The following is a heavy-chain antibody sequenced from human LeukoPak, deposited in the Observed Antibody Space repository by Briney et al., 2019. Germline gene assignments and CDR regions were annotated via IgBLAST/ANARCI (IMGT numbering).Heavy chain of an antibody. J-gene: IGHJ5*02. CDR1: GGTFSSYA. CDR2: IIPIYGTA. D-gene: IGHD4-23*01. CDR3: ARTVVNRFDP. Sequence: SVKVSCKASGGTFSSYAIRWVRQAPGQGLEWMGGIIPIYGTANYAQKFQGRVTITADESTSTAYMELSSLRSEDTAVYYCARTVVNRFDPWGQGTLVTVSS. V-gene: IGHV1-69*13.